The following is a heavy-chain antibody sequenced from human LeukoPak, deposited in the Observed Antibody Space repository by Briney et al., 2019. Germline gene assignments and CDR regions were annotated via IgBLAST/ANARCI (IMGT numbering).Heavy chain of an antibody. J-gene: IGHJ4*02. Sequence: ASVKVSCKASGYTFTSYAMHWVRQAPGQRLEWMGWINAGNGNTKYSQKFQGRVTITRDTSASTAYMELSSLGSEDTAVYYCARDRYCSGGSCYSGHNYWGQGTLVTVSS. D-gene: IGHD2-15*01. CDR2: INAGNGNT. CDR1: GYTFTSYA. CDR3: ARDRYCSGGSCYSGHNY. V-gene: IGHV1-3*01.